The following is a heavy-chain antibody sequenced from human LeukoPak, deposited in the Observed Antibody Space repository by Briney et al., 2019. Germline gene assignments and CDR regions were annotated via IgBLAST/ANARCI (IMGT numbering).Heavy chain of an antibody. Sequence: ASVKVSCKASGGTFSSYAISWVRQAPGQGLEWMGGIISIFGTANYAQKFQGRVTITTDESTSTAYMELSSLRSEDTAVYYCARERSSTSHDHDAFDIWGQGTMVTVSS. D-gene: IGHD2-2*01. CDR2: IISIFGTA. CDR3: ARERSSTSHDHDAFDI. J-gene: IGHJ3*02. V-gene: IGHV1-69*05. CDR1: GGTFSSYA.